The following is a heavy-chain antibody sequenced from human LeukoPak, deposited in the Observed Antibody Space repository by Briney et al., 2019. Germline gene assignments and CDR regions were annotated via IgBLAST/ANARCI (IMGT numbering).Heavy chain of an antibody. D-gene: IGHD1-1*01. V-gene: IGHV1-18*01. CDR3: ARDSFVQLERPADY. Sequence: ASVKVSCKASGHTFTSYGISWVRQAPGQGLEWIGWISAYNGNTNYAQKLQGRVTMTTDTSTSTAYMELRSLRSDDTAVYYCARDSFVQLERPADYWGQGTLVTVSS. J-gene: IGHJ4*02. CDR2: ISAYNGNT. CDR1: GHTFTSYG.